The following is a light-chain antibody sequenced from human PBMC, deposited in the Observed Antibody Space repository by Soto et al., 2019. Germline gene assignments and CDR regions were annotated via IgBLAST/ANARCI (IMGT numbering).Light chain of an antibody. J-gene: IGLJ1*01. CDR1: SSNIGNNY. CDR2: DNN. CDR3: GTWDSSLSAYV. V-gene: IGLV1-51*01. Sequence: QSALTQPPSVSAAPGQKVTISCSGSSSNIGNNYVSWYQQLPGTAPKLLIYDNNKRPSGIPDRFSGFKSGTSATLGITGLQTGDEADYYCGTWDSSLSAYVFGTGTKLTVL.